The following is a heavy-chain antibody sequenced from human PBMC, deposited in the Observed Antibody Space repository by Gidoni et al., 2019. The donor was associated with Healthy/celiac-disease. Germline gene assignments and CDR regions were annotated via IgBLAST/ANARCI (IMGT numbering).Heavy chain of an antibody. Sequence: QVQLVESGGGVVQPGRSLRLSCAASGFTFSSYAMHWVRQAPGKGLEWVAVISYDGSNKYYADSVKGRFTISRDNSKNTLYLQMNSLRAEDTAVYYCARDTLLWFGELTGEPFYYYYGMDVWGQGTTVTVSS. CDR2: ISYDGSNK. CDR1: GFTFSSYA. CDR3: ARDTLLWFGELTGEPFYYYYGMDV. J-gene: IGHJ6*02. D-gene: IGHD3-10*01. V-gene: IGHV3-30-3*01.